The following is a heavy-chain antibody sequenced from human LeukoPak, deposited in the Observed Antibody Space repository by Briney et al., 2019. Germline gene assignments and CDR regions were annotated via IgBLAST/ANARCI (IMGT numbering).Heavy chain of an antibody. Sequence: PSETLSLTCTVSGGSISSYYWSWIRQPPGKGLEWIGNIYYSGSTNYNPSLKSRATISVDTSKNQFSLKLSSVTAADTAVYYCARKSDDGATFDSWGQGTPVTVSS. V-gene: IGHV4-59*01. CDR1: GGSISSYY. D-gene: IGHD5-12*01. CDR3: ARKSDDGATFDS. J-gene: IGHJ4*02. CDR2: IYYSGST.